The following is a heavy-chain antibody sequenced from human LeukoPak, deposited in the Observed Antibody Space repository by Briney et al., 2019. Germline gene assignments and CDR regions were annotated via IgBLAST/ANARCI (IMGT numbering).Heavy chain of an antibody. J-gene: IGHJ3*02. Sequence: SCKASGYTFSSYPLHWVRQAPGQGLEWVAVIAYDGSYKYYADSVKGRFTISRDNSKNTLYLQMNSLRAEDTAVYYCASENGAFDIWGQGTMVTVSS. CDR1: GYTFSSYP. D-gene: IGHD2-8*01. V-gene: IGHV3-30*04. CDR3: ASENGAFDI. CDR2: IAYDGSYK.